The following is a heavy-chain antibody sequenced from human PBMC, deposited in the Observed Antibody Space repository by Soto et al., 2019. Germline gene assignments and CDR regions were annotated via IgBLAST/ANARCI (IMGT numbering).Heavy chain of an antibody. V-gene: IGHV1-69*13. Sequence: SLKVSCKASGGTFSSDAFSWVRQAPGQGLEWMGGIIPTSGTANYAQKFQGRATITADESTSTAYMELSSLTSEDTAVYFCARGQGYCSGGICYYYYYGMDVWGQGTSVTVSS. D-gene: IGHD2-15*01. CDR3: ARGQGYCSGGICYYYYYGMDV. CDR2: IIPTSGTA. J-gene: IGHJ6*02. CDR1: GGTFSSDA.